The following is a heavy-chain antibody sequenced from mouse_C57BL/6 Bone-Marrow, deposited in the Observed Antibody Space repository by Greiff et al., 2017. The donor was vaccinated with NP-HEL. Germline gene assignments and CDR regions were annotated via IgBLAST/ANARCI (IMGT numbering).Heavy chain of an antibody. J-gene: IGHJ3*01. CDR3: ASPYDYDVAWFAY. CDR2: ISSGGSYT. D-gene: IGHD2-4*01. CDR1: GFPFSSYG. Sequence: EVQLVESGGDLVKPGGSLKLSCAASGFPFSSYGMSWVRQTPDKRLEWVATISSGGSYTYYPDSVKGRFTISRDNAKNTLYLQMSSLKSEDTAMYYCASPYDYDVAWFAYWGQGTLVTVSA. V-gene: IGHV5-6*01.